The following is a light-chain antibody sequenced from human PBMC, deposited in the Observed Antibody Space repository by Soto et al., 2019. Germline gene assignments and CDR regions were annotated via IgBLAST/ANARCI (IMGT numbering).Light chain of an antibody. CDR1: SSDVGRFNY. CDR2: DVT. CDR3: CSYGATYVT. J-gene: IGLJ2*01. V-gene: IGLV2-11*01. Sequence: QSALTQPRSVSGSPGQSVTISCTGTSSDVGRFNYVSWYQHHPGKAPKLVIFDVTKRPSGVPDRFSGSKSGNTATLSISGLQADDESNYDCCSYGATYVTFGGGTKVTVL.